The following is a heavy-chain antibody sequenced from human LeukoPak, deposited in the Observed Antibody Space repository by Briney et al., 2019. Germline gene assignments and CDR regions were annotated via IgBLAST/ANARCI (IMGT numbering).Heavy chain of an antibody. CDR1: GFIVSSNY. J-gene: IGHJ5*02. CDR2: IYSGGYT. CDR3: ARVVPAATTWFDP. Sequence: GGSLRLSCAVSGFIVSSNYMTWVRQAPGKGLEWVSIIYSGGYTYSADSVKGRFTISRDSFKNTLYLQMNSLRPEDTAVYYCARVVPAATTWFDPWGQGTLVTVSS. D-gene: IGHD2-2*01. V-gene: IGHV3-66*01.